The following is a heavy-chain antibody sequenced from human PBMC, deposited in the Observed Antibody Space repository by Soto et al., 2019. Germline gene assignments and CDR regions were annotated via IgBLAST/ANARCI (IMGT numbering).Heavy chain of an antibody. CDR3: AHALFGVVILPFDY. D-gene: IGHD3-3*01. CDR2: IYWDDDK. Sequence: QITLKESGPTLVKPTQTLTLTCTFSGFSLSTSGVGVGWIRQPPGKALEWLALIYWDDDKRYSPSLKSRLTITTDPSKTQVVLTMTTMDPVDTATYYCAHALFGVVILPFDYCGQGTLVTVSS. V-gene: IGHV2-5*02. J-gene: IGHJ4*02. CDR1: GFSLSTSGVG.